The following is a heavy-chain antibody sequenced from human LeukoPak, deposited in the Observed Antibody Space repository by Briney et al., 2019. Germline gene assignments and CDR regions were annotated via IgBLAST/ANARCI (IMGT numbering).Heavy chain of an antibody. D-gene: IGHD3-16*01. Sequence: GGSLRLSCAASGFTFSSYAMSWVRQAPGKGLEWVSAISGSGGSTYYADSVKGRFTISRDNSKNSLYLQMNSLRAEDTAIYYCARGSLGFGYYMAVWGKGTTVTVSS. CDR2: ISGSGGST. CDR1: GFTFSSYA. J-gene: IGHJ6*03. CDR3: ARGSLGFGYYMAV. V-gene: IGHV3-23*01.